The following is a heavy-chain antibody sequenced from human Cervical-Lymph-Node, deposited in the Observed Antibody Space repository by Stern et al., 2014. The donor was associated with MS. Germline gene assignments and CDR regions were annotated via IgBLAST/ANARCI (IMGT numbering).Heavy chain of an antibody. CDR1: GLTFSSYW. D-gene: IGHD3-10*01. V-gene: IGHV3-74*01. CDR2: INSDGGTT. J-gene: IGHJ4*02. CDR3: ARDHYYGSGSYFSY. Sequence: EVQLVESGGGLVQPGGSLRLSCAMSGLTFSSYWMHWVRQAPGKGLVWVSRINSDGGTTSYADSVKGRFTISRDNAKNTLYLQMNNLRVEDTAVYYCARDHYYGSGSYFSYWGQGTLVTVSS.